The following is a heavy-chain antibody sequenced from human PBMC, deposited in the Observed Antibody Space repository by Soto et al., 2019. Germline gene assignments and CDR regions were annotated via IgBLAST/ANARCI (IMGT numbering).Heavy chain of an antibody. CDR1: GGSISSGDYY. CDR3: ARDDCSSTSCYAGTRYYYYGMDV. D-gene: IGHD2-2*01. CDR2: IYYSGST. J-gene: IGHJ6*02. V-gene: IGHV4-30-4*01. Sequence: SETLSLTCTVSGGSISSGDYYWSWIRQPPGKGLEWIGYIYYSGSTYYNPSLKSRVTISVDTSKNQFSLKLSSVTAADTAVYYCARDDCSSTSCYAGTRYYYYGMDVWGQGTTVTVSS.